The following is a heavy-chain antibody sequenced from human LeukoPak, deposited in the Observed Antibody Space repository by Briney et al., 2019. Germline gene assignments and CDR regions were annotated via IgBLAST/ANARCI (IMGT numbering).Heavy chain of an antibody. CDR1: GGSISNISLY. D-gene: IGHD3-22*01. Sequence: SETLSLTCTVSGGSISNISLYWNWIRQPAGKGLEWIGRIYSGGSTHYNPSLKSRVTISLDTSKNQVTLKLSSVTAADTAMFYCARSGGPDYYDSSAFEIWGQGTMVTVSS. V-gene: IGHV4-61*02. J-gene: IGHJ3*02. CDR3: ARSGGPDYYDSSAFEI. CDR2: IYSGGST.